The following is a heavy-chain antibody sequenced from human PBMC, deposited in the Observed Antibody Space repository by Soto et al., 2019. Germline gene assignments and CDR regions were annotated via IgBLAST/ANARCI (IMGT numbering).Heavy chain of an antibody. J-gene: IGHJ5*02. Sequence: VQLQESGPGLVKPSQTLSLTCAVSGGSISSGGYYWSWIRQHPGKGLEWIGYIYYSGSTYYNPSLKSRVTISVDTSKNQFFLNLSSVTDADTAVYYCARDPNPIFDTWGQGILVTVSS. V-gene: IGHV4-31*11. D-gene: IGHD3-3*01. CDR1: GGSISSGGYY. CDR2: IYYSGST. CDR3: ARDPNPIFDT.